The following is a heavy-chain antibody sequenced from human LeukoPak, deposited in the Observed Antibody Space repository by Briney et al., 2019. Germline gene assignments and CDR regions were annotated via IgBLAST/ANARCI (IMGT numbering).Heavy chain of an antibody. CDR3: TTDPLAYYGQHFDY. Sequence: ASVKVSCKASGGTFSSYAISWVRQAPGQGLEWMGGIIPIFGTANYAQKFQGRVTITADESTSTAYIELSSLRSEDTAVYYCTTDPLAYYGQHFDYWGQGTLVTVSS. V-gene: IGHV1-69*13. D-gene: IGHD3-10*01. CDR1: GGTFSSYA. CDR2: IIPIFGTA. J-gene: IGHJ4*02.